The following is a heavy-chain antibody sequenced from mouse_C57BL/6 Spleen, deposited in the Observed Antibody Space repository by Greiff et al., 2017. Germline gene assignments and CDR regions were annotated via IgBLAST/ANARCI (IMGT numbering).Heavy chain of an antibody. CDR2: INYDGSST. CDR1: GFTFSDYY. V-gene: IGHV5-16*01. J-gene: IGHJ3*01. D-gene: IGHD2-4*01. CDR3: ARGGYDYDDWFAY. Sequence: EVHLVESEGGLVQPGSSMKLSCTASGFTFSDYYMAWVRQVPEKGLEWVANINYDGSSTYYLDSLKSRFIISRDNAKNILYLQMSSLKSEDTATYYCARGGYDYDDWFAYWGQGTLVTVSA.